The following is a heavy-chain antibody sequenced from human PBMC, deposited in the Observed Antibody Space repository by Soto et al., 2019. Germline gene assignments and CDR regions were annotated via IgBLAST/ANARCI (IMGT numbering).Heavy chain of an antibody. CDR3: ASAAINYYYELV. CDR1: GFTFSDYW. J-gene: IGHJ6*03. V-gene: IGHV3-74*01. CDR2: IKRDRSTT. Sequence: GGSLRLSCAASGFTFSDYWMHWVRQAPGKGLEWVSRIKRDRSTTNYADSVKGRFTISRDNAKNTLYLEMNSLRVEDTADYYCASAAINYYYELVWGKGTTITVS. D-gene: IGHD6-25*01.